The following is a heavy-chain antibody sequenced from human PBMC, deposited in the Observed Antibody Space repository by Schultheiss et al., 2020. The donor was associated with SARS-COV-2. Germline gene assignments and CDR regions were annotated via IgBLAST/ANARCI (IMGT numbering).Heavy chain of an antibody. J-gene: IGHJ4*02. V-gene: IGHV4-59*05. CDR2: IYYSGST. D-gene: IGHD3-3*01. CDR3: ARLREGLRFLEWLSYFDY. CDR1: GGSISSYY. Sequence: SETLSLTCTVSGGSISSYYWSWIRQPPGKGLEWIGSIYYSGSTYYNPSLKSRVTISVDTSKNQFSLKLRSVTAADTAVYYCARLREGLRFLEWLSYFDYWGQGTLVTVAS.